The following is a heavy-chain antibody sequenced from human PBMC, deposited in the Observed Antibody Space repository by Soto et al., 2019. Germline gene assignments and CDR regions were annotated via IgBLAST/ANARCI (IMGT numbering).Heavy chain of an antibody. Sequence: QVQLQESGPGLVKPSGTLSLTCAVSGGSISSSNWWSWVRQPPGKGLEWIGEIYHSGSTNYNPSLKGRATISVDKSRDRFSLKLGSVTAADTAVYYCGREGGGLGGKTVATITNYYYYGMDVWGQGTTVTVSS. V-gene: IGHV4-4*02. D-gene: IGHD5-12*01. J-gene: IGHJ6*02. CDR3: GREGGGLGGKTVATITNYYYYGMDV. CDR1: GGSISSSNW. CDR2: IYHSGST.